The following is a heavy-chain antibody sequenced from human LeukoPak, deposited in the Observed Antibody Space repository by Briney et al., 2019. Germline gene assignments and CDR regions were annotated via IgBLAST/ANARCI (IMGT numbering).Heavy chain of an antibody. CDR1: GFTVSSNY. D-gene: IGHD1-26*01. J-gene: IGHJ4*02. V-gene: IGHV3-53*01. CDR2: IYSGGST. Sequence: PGGSLRLSCAASGFTVSSNYMSWVRQAPGKGLEWVSVIYSGGSTYYADSVKGRFTISRDNSKNTLYLQMNSLRAEDTAVYYCAKDRAGQWELYYFDYWGQGTLVTVSS. CDR3: AKDRAGQWELYYFDY.